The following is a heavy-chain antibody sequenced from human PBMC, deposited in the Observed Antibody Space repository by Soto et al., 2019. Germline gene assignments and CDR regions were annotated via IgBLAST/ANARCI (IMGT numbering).Heavy chain of an antibody. Sequence: GSLRLSCAASGFIFSSYGMHWVRQAPGKGLEWVAGIWYDGSNTFYSDAVKGRFSISRDNSKNTVDLQMNSLRAEDTAVYYCAKSIAVAHGWLDPWGQGIQVTVSS. CDR2: IWYDGSNT. CDR3: AKSIAVAHGWLDP. J-gene: IGHJ5*02. V-gene: IGHV3-33*06. D-gene: IGHD6-19*01. CDR1: GFIFSSYG.